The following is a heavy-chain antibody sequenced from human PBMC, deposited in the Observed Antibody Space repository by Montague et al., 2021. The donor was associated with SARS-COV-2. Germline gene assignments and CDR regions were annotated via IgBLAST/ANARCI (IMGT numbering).Heavy chain of an antibody. J-gene: IGHJ4*02. CDR2: IYYSGST. D-gene: IGHD3-9*01. CDR3: ARHRITIFLGCMFDY. CDR1: GGSIRSSSYY. Sequence: SETRSLTRTVSGGSIRSSSYYWGWIRQPPGKGLEWIGSIYYSGSTYYXPSLKSRVTISVDTSKNQFSLKLSSVTAADTAVYYRARHRITIFLGCMFDYWGQGTLATVSS. V-gene: IGHV4-39*01.